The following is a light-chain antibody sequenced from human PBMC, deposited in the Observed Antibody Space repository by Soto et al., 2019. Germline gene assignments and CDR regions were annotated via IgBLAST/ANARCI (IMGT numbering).Light chain of an antibody. CDR3: QQYGSSVT. CDR1: QSVSSSY. V-gene: IGKV3-20*01. J-gene: IGKJ5*01. Sequence: EIVLTQSPGTLSLSPGERATLSCRANQSVSSSYLAWYQQKPGQAPRLLIYGASSRATDIPDRFSGSGSGTDFTLTISRLEPEDFAVYYCQQYGSSVTFGQGTRLEIK. CDR2: GAS.